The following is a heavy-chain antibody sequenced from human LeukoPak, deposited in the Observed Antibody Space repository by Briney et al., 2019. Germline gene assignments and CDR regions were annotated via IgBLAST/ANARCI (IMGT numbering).Heavy chain of an antibody. CDR1: GGSISSSSYH. CDR2: IYYSGST. J-gene: IGHJ3*02. D-gene: IGHD2-15*01. V-gene: IGHV4-39*01. CDR3: ARPYSSLARSAFDI. Sequence: TSETLSLTCTVSGGSISSSSYHWGWIRQPPGKGLEWIGSIYYSGSTYYNPSLKSRVTISVDTSKNQFSLKLSSVTAADTAVYYCARPYSSLARSAFDIWGQGTMVTVSS.